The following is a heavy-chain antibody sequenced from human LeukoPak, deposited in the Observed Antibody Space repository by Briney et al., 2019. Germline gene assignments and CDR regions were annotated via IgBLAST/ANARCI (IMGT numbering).Heavy chain of an antibody. V-gene: IGHV4-39*07. CDR1: GGSISSGSYY. J-gene: IGHJ4*02. CDR2: INHSGST. CDR3: ARDGGYYDILTGYSNYYFDY. Sequence: SETLSLTCTVSGGSISSGSYYWSWIRQPPGKGLEWIGEINHSGSTNYNPSLKSRVTISVDTSKNQFSLKLSSVTAADTAVYYCARDGGYYDILTGYSNYYFDYWGQGTLVTVSS. D-gene: IGHD3-9*01.